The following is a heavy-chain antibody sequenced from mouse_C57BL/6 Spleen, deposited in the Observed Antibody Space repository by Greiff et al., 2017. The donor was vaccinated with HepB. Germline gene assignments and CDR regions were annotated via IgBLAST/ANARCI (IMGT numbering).Heavy chain of an antibody. CDR2: ISYDGSN. CDR3: AREEDYDPAWFAY. Sequence: DVQLQESGPGLVKPSQSLSLTCSVTGYSITSGYYWNWIRQFPGNKLEWMGYISYDGSNNYNPSLKNRIFITRDTSKNQFFLKLNSVTTEDTATYYCAREEDYDPAWFAYWGQGTLVTVSA. V-gene: IGHV3-6*01. D-gene: IGHD2-4*01. CDR1: GYSITSGYY. J-gene: IGHJ3*01.